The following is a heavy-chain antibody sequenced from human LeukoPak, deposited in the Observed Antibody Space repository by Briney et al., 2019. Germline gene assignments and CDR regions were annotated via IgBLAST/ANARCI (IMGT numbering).Heavy chain of an antibody. CDR3: ARGFWGVRGVHHPTFDY. D-gene: IGHD3-10*01. V-gene: IGHV4-39*07. CDR2: IYYSGST. J-gene: IGHJ4*02. CDR1: GGSISSSSYY. Sequence: PSEALSLTCTVSGGSISSSSYYWGWIRQPPGKGLEWIGSIYYSGSTYYNPSLKSRVTISVDTSKNQFSLKLSSVTAADTAVYYCARGFWGVRGVHHPTFDYWGQGTLVTVSS.